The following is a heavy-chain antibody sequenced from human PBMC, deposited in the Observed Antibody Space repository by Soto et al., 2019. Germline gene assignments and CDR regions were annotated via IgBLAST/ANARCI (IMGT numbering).Heavy chain of an antibody. CDR2: IYSGGST. CDR3: ARDHYDFWSGHYYYYYMDV. D-gene: IGHD3-3*01. Sequence: ESGGGLVQPGGSLRLSCAASGFTVSSNYMSWVRQAPGKGLEWVSVIYSGGSTYYADSVKGRFTISRDNSKNTLYLQMNSLRAEDTAVYYCARDHYDFWSGHYYYYYMDVWGKGTTVTVSS. CDR1: GFTVSSNY. J-gene: IGHJ6*03. V-gene: IGHV3-66*01.